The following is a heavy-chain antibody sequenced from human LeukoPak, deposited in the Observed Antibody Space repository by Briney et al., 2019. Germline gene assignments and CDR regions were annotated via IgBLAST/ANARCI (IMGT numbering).Heavy chain of an antibody. CDR1: AGSISSGG. V-gene: IGHV4-61*02. J-gene: IGHJ4*02. CDR2: TDTSGST. Sequence: SPSLSLARSLSAGSISSGGYYWIRQHAGKWLEWIGCTDTSGSTDYNPSLTSRITISLDTSTNQFALKLSSVTAADTAVYYCARGVMEVAGFYYFDCWGQGTLVTVSS. D-gene: IGHD6-19*01. CDR3: ARGVMEVAGFYYFDC.